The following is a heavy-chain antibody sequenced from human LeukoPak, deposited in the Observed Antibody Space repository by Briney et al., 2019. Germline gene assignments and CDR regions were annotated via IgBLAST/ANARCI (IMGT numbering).Heavy chain of an antibody. Sequence: PGGSLRLSCAASGFTFDDYAMHWVRQAPGKGLEWVSGISWNSGSIGYADSVKGRFTISRDNAKNSLYLQMNSLRAEDTALYYCAKVAAAGTGQSYYYGMDVWGQGTTVTVSS. CDR1: GFTFDDYA. CDR2: ISWNSGSI. D-gene: IGHD6-13*01. J-gene: IGHJ6*02. V-gene: IGHV3-9*01. CDR3: AKVAAAGTGQSYYYGMDV.